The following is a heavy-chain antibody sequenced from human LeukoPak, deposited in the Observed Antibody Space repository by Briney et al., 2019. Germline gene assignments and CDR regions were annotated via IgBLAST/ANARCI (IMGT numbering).Heavy chain of an antibody. Sequence: EASVKVSCKASGDTFSRNAINWVRQAPGQGLEWMGWISAYNGNTNYAQKLQGRVTMTTDTSTSTAYMELRSLRSDDTAVYYCARVTSGYYYYYGMDVWGQGTTVTVSS. J-gene: IGHJ6*02. CDR1: GDTFSRNA. D-gene: IGHD6-19*01. CDR2: ISAYNGNT. V-gene: IGHV1-18*01. CDR3: ARVTSGYYYYYGMDV.